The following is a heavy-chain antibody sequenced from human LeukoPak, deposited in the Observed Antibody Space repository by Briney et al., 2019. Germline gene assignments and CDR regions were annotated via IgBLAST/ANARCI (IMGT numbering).Heavy chain of an antibody. V-gene: IGHV3-20*04. CDR3: ARIEGSYSYFDY. J-gene: IGHJ4*02. CDR2: ISWNGGST. CDR1: GFTFDDYG. Sequence: RPGGSLRLSCAASGFTFDDYGMNWVRQTPGKGLEWISGISWNGGSTGYADSVKGRFTISRDNAKNSLYLQMNSLSAEDTAVYYCARIEGSYSYFDYWGQGTLVTVSS. D-gene: IGHD1-26*01.